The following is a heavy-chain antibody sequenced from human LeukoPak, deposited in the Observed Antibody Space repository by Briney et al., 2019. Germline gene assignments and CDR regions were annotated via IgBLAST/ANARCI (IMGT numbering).Heavy chain of an antibody. CDR3: AKDRPIAAAGMGAFDI. V-gene: IGHV1-8*01. CDR1: GYTFTSYD. CDR2: MNPNSGNT. J-gene: IGHJ3*02. Sequence: ASVKVSCKASGYTFTSYDINWVRQATGQGLEWMGWMNPNSGNTGYAQKFQGRVTMTRNTSISTAYMELSSLRAEDTAVYYCAKDRPIAAAGMGAFDIWGQGTMVTVSS. D-gene: IGHD6-13*01.